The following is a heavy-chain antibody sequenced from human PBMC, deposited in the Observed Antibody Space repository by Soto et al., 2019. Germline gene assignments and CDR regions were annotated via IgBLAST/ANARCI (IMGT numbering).Heavy chain of an antibody. Sequence: PRGSLKISCKGSGYSFTSYWIAWVRQMPGKGLEWMGIIYPGDSDTRYSPSFQGQVTISADKSISTAYLQWSSLKASDTAMYYCARHKTYYYRTGGRYNYYGMDVWGQGTTVTVSS. CDR3: ARHKTYYYRTGGRYNYYGMDV. J-gene: IGHJ6*02. CDR1: GYSFTSYW. CDR2: IYPGDSDT. V-gene: IGHV5-51*01. D-gene: IGHD3-22*01.